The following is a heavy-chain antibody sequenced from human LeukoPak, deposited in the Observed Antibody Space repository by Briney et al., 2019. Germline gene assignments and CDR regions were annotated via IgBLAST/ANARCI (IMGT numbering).Heavy chain of an antibody. CDR3: ARAMVRGVIVKLRPPYYFDC. V-gene: IGHV3-7*01. J-gene: IGHJ4*02. D-gene: IGHD3-10*01. CDR2: IKQDGSEK. CDR1: GFTFSSYW. Sequence: HSGGSLRLSCAASGFTFSSYWMSWVRQAPGKGLEWVANIKQDGSEKYYVDSVKGRFTISRDNAKNSLYLQMNSLRAEDTAVYYCARAMVRGVIVKLRPPYYFDCWGQGTLVTVSS.